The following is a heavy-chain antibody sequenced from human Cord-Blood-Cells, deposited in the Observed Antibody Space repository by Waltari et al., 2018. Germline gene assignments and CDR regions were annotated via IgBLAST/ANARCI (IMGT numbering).Heavy chain of an antibody. D-gene: IGHD6-13*01. CDR2: IKQDGSEK. CDR3: ARDYSQLGDAFDI. J-gene: IGHJ3*02. V-gene: IGHV3-7*01. CDR1: GFTFGSYW. Sequence: EVQLVASGGGLFQPVGSRRLSCSASGFTFGSYWMGWVRLAPGKGLEWVANIKQDGSEKYYVDSVKGRFTISRDNAKNSLYLQMNSLRAEDTAVYYCARDYSQLGDAFDIWGQGTMVTVSS.